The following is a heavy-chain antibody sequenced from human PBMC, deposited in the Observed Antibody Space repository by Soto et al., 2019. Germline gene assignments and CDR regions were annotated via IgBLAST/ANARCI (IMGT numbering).Heavy chain of an antibody. D-gene: IGHD5-18*01. Sequence: LSLSCAASGFMFSAYWMSWVRQAPGKGLEWVANIHGDGGKIYYVDSVKGRFPISRDNAKRSLYLQMNSLRAEDTAVYYCARDFYGGYTYGPGDYWGQGALVTVLL. V-gene: IGHV3-7*01. CDR3: ARDFYGGYTYGPGDY. CDR1: GFMFSAYW. J-gene: IGHJ4*02. CDR2: IHGDGGKI.